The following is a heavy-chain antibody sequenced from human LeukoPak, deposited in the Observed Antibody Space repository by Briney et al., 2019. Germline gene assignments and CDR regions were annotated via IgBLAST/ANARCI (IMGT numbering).Heavy chain of an antibody. D-gene: IGHD6-19*01. Sequence: GGSRRLSCAASGFTFSSYAMSWVRQAPGKGLEWVSAISGSGGSTYYADSVKGRFTISRDNSKNTLYLQMNSLRAEDTAVYYCAKDGAVAGTFDYWGQGTLVTVSS. CDR3: AKDGAVAGTFDY. CDR1: GFTFSSYA. V-gene: IGHV3-23*01. J-gene: IGHJ4*02. CDR2: ISGSGGST.